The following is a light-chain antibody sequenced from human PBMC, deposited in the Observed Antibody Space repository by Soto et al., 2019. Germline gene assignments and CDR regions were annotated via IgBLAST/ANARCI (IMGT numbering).Light chain of an antibody. V-gene: IGKV3-20*01. Sequence: EIVLTQSPGTLSLSPGERATLSCRTSQSISSNYLAWYQQKPGQAPRLLIYGASSRAFGIPDRFSGGGSGTDFTLTINRLEPEDFAVYYCQQYGSSETFGQGTKVDIK. J-gene: IGKJ2*01. CDR2: GAS. CDR1: QSISSNY. CDR3: QQYGSSET.